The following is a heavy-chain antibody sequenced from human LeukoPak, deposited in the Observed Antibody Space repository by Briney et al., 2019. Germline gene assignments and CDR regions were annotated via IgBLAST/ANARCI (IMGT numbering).Heavy chain of an antibody. V-gene: IGHV1-2*02. J-gene: IGHJ5*01. Sequence: GASVQVSCKASGYTFTGYYMHWVRQAPGQGLEWMGWINPNSGGTNYAQKFQGRVTMTRDTSISTAYMELSRLRSDDTAVYYCARDRGLEQGSDSWGQGTLVTVSS. CDR3: ARDRGLEQGSDS. CDR1: GYTFTGYY. D-gene: IGHD1/OR15-1a*01. CDR2: INPNSGGT.